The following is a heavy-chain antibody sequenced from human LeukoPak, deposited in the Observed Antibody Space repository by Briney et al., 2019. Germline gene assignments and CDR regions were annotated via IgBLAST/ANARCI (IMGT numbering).Heavy chain of an antibody. CDR1: GGSFSGYQ. Sequence: SETLSLTCAVYGGSFSGYQWSWIRQPPGTGLEWIGEINHSGSTNYNPSLKSRVTISVDTSKNQFSLKLSSVTAADTAVYYCARPGQLGSLYYGMDVWGQGTTVTVS. CDR2: INHSGST. V-gene: IGHV4-34*01. CDR3: ARPGQLGSLYYGMDV. J-gene: IGHJ6*02. D-gene: IGHD3-10*01.